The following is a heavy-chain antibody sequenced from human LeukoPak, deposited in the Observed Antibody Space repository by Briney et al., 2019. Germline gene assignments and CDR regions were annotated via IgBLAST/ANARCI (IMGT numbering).Heavy chain of an antibody. J-gene: IGHJ4*02. CDR2: ISGSGGST. V-gene: IGHV3-23*01. CDR3: AGGTAVAGMGFDY. Sequence: PGGSLRLSCVGSGFTLSSYAMTWVRQAPGKGLEWVSSISGSGGSTYYADSVKGRFIISRGNSKNTLYLQMNSLRVDDTAVYYCAGGTAVAGMGFDYWGQGTLVTVSS. CDR1: GFTLSSYA. D-gene: IGHD6-19*01.